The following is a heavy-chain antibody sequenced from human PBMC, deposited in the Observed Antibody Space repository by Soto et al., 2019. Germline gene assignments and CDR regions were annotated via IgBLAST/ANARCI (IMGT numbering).Heavy chain of an antibody. CDR3: ARDDVGYCSNDICYTKPLDY. CDR1: GGSLTSNSYY. J-gene: IGHJ4*02. D-gene: IGHD2-8*01. Sequence: PSETLSLTCTVSGGSLTSNSYYWGWIRQPPGKGLEWIGSFYYSQSTYFNPSLKSRVTISVETSKNQYSLKLSAVTAADTAVYYCARDDVGYCSNDICYTKPLDYWGQGTPVTVSS. CDR2: FYYSQST. V-gene: IGHV4-39*02.